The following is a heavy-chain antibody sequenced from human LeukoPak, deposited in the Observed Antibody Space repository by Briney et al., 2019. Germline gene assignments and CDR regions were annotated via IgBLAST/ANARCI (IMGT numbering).Heavy chain of an antibody. D-gene: IGHD1-26*01. J-gene: IGHJ4*02. V-gene: IGHV3-49*04. Sequence: PGRSLRLSCTASGFTFGDYAMSWVRQAPGKGLEWVGFIRSKAYGGTTEYAASVKGRFTISRDDSKSIAYLQMNSLKTEDTAVYYCTSGIVGATSFDYWGQGTLVTVYS. CDR1: GFTFGDYA. CDR3: TSGIVGATSFDY. CDR2: IRSKAYGGTT.